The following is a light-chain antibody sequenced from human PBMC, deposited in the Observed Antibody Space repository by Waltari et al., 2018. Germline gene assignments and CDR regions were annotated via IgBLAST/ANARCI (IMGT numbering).Light chain of an antibody. J-gene: IGLJ3*02. CDR2: EDY. V-gene: IGLV2-23*01. CDR3: CSYVSCDTWV. CDR1: RSDVGTYNL. Sequence: QSPLTQPASVSGSPGQSITISCTGTRSDVGTYNLVSWYQQPPGKAAKLMIYEDYKRPSGVSNRFSGSTSANTAALTLSGLQAEDEAGYYCCSYVSCDTWVFGGGTELAVL.